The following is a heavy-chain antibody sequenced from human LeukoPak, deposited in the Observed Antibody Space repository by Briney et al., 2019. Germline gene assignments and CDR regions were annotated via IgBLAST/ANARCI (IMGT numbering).Heavy chain of an antibody. CDR1: GFTFSSYA. Sequence: PGGSLRLSCAASGFTFSSYAMSWVRQAPGKGLEWVSAISGSGGSTYYADSVKGRFTISRDNSKNTLYLQMNSLRAEDTAVYYCARDPMIGVVVIKNAFDIWGQGTMVTVSS. CDR3: ARDPMIGVVVIKNAFDI. J-gene: IGHJ3*02. V-gene: IGHV3-23*01. D-gene: IGHD3-22*01. CDR2: ISGSGGST.